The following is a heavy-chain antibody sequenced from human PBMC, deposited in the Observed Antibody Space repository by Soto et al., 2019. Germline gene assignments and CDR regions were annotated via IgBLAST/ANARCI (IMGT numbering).Heavy chain of an antibody. D-gene: IGHD3-10*01. J-gene: IGHJ4*02. CDR3: ARGSSEYGLMWFGELLSSFDS. Sequence: EVQLVDSGGGLVQPGGSLRLSCATSGFTFSHHWMNWVRQAPGKGLEWVANIKEDGSEKFYVDSVKGRFTISRDNGKHSLYLPMNSLTAEDAAVYYCARGSSEYGLMWFGELLSSFDSWGQGNLVTVSS. CDR2: IKEDGSEK. V-gene: IGHV3-7*01. CDR1: GFTFSHHW.